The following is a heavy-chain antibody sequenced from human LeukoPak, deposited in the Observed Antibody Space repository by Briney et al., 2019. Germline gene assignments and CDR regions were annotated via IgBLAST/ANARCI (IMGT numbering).Heavy chain of an antibody. J-gene: IGHJ3*02. CDR2: TYYRSKWYN. CDR3: ARHGSGGRAFDI. Sequence: SQTLSLTCAISGDSVSSNSAAWNWIRQSPSRGLEWLGRTYYRSKWYNDYAVSVKSRITINPDTSKNQVSLKLSSVTAADTAVYYCARHGSGGRAFDIWGQGTMVTVSS. CDR1: GDSVSSNSAA. V-gene: IGHV6-1*01. D-gene: IGHD1-26*01.